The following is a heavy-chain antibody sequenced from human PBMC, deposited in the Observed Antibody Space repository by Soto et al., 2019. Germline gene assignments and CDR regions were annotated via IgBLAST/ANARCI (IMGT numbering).Heavy chain of an antibody. CDR1: GYTLTNYA. D-gene: IGHD2-15*01. V-gene: IGHV1-18*01. J-gene: IGHJ4*02. CDR2: INSYNGNS. Sequence: QVQLVQSAAEVKKPGASVKVSCKASGYTLTNYAISWVRQAPGQGPEWMGWINSYNGNSNYAQKFQGRVTMTTDTXTNTAYMVLRSLTSDDTAVYYCARDCTGGSCFCIYWGQGTLVTVSS. CDR3: ARDCTGGSCFCIY.